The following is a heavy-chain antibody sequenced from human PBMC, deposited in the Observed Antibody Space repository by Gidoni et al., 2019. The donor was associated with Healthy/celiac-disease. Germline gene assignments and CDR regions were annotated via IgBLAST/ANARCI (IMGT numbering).Heavy chain of an antibody. CDR3: AREARLERQGQCFDY. D-gene: IGHD1-1*01. V-gene: IGHV3-33*01. Sequence: QVQLVESGGGVVQPGRSLRLSCAASGFTFRSYGMHWVRPDPGKGLEGVAVIWYDGSNKYYADSVKGRFTISRDNSKNTLYLQMNSLRAEDTAVYYCAREARLERQGQCFDYWGQGTLVTVSS. CDR1: GFTFRSYG. J-gene: IGHJ4*02. CDR2: IWYDGSNK.